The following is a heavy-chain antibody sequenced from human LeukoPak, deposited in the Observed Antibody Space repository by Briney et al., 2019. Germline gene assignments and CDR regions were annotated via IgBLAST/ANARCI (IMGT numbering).Heavy chain of an antibody. CDR1: GFTFGRYR. Sequence: GGSLRLSCAASGFTFGRYRMTWVRQAPGKGLEWVANIKQDGSEKYHVDSVKGRFTISRDNAKNSLYLQMNSLRADDTAVYYCARSARLMKGVVEVTALDDWGQGTLVTVSS. V-gene: IGHV3-7*01. CDR3: ARSARLMKGVVEVTALDD. J-gene: IGHJ4*02. CDR2: IKQDGSEK. D-gene: IGHD3-3*01.